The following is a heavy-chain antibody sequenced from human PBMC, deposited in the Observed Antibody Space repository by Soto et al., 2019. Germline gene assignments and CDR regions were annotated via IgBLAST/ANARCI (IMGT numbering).Heavy chain of an antibody. J-gene: IGHJ4*02. CDR3: ARDVGHIWPNYFDY. V-gene: IGHV3-NL1*01. CDR2: T. Sequence: TCYALDSVKGRFTISRDNSKSTLYLQMNSLRPEDTAVYYCARDVGHIWPNYFDYWGQGTLVTVSS. D-gene: IGHD2-21*01.